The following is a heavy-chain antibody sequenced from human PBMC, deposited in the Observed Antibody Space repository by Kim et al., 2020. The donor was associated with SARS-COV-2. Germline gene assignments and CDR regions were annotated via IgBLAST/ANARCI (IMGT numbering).Heavy chain of an antibody. CDR1: GGSFSGYY. CDR2: INHSGST. J-gene: IGHJ5*02. CDR3: ARRFGRVTMVRGARYNWFDP. V-gene: IGHV4-34*01. Sequence: SETLSLTCAVYGGSFSGYYWSWIRQPPGKGLEWIGEINHSGSTNYNPSLKSRVTISVDTSKNQFSLKLSSVTAADTAVYYCARRFGRVTMVRGARYNWFDPWGQGTLVTVSS. D-gene: IGHD3-10*01.